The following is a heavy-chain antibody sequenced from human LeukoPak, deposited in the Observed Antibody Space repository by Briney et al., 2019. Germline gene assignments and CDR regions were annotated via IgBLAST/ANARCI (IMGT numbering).Heavy chain of an antibody. V-gene: IGHV4-30-2*01. CDR3: ASYSSSRNDAFDI. J-gene: IGHJ3*02. CDR2: IYHSGST. D-gene: IGHD6-6*01. Sequence: SETLSLTCTVSGGSISSSSYYWGWIRQPPGKGLEWIGYIYHSGSTYYNPSLKGRVTISVDRSKNQFSLKLSSVTAADTAVYYCASYSSSRNDAFDIWGQGTMVTVSS. CDR1: GGSISSSSYY.